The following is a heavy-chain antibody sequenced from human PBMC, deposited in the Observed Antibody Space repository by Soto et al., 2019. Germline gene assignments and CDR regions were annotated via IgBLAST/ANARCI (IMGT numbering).Heavy chain of an antibody. V-gene: IGHV3-33*08. J-gene: IGHJ4*02. D-gene: IGHD1-26*01. CDR3: ARDRGVGATNAKDY. Sequence: QVRLVESGGSVVQPGRSVRLSCAASGFKFDNFGMHWVRQAPGKVPEWVAVIWHDGTNEHYADSVKGRFTISRDNSKNTVYLQMNSLRGDDTAMYYCARDRGVGATNAKDYWGQGTRVTVSA. CDR2: IWHDGTNE. CDR1: GFKFDNFG.